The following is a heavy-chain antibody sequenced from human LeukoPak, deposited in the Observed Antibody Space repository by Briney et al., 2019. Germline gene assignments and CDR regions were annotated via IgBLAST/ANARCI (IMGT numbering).Heavy chain of an antibody. CDR3: ARDVQAGPGY. CDR1: GYTFSSYW. D-gene: IGHD6-19*01. CDR2: INSDGSRT. V-gene: IGHV3-74*01. Sequence: SCKASGYTFSSYWMHWVRQAPGKGLVWVSRINSDGSRTTYADSVKGRFTISRDNAKNTLHLQMNSLRAEDTAVYYCARDVQAGPGYWGQGTLVTVSS. J-gene: IGHJ4*02.